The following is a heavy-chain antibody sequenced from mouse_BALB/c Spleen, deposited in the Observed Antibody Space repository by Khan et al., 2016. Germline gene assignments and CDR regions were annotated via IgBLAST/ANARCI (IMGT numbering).Heavy chain of an antibody. D-gene: IGHD2-12*01. V-gene: IGHV2-6-7*01. Sequence: QVQLKESGPGLVAPSQSLSITCTVSGFSLTGYGVNWVRQPPGKGLEWLGKIWADGRTDYNSALKSRVSISKDNSKSQVVLKMKSLQTDDTANYYCSSDYDGFAYWGQGTLVIVSA. J-gene: IGHJ3*01. CDR2: IWADGRT. CDR1: GFSLTGYG. CDR3: SSDYDGFAY.